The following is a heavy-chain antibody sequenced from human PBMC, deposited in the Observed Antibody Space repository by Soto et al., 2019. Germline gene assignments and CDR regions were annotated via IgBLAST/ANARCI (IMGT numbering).Heavy chain of an antibody. CDR3: TKEKSVMNSGYDAFDL. Sequence: EANLEESGGGLIEPGGSLRLSCAASGFSFSAFEMNWVRQAPGKEPEWVAHIKSGGSFTLYAASVKGRFTISRDDADNSLYLQMNRLRAEDTALYYCTKEKSVMNSGYDAFDLWGRGTMVTVSS. D-gene: IGHD5-12*01. J-gene: IGHJ3*01. CDR1: GFSFSAFE. CDR2: IKSGGSFT. V-gene: IGHV3-48*03.